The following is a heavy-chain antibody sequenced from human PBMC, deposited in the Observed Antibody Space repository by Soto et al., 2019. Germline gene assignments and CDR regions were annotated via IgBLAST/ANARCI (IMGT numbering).Heavy chain of an antibody. J-gene: IGHJ5*02. Sequence: QVQLQESGPGLVKPSQTLSLTCTVSGGSINSPDYYWTWIRQSPGKGLEWIGYLYFNGGTQYNPSLRTPVSMSLDTSKKHFSLKMRSVTAADTAVYYCARGISKYSSWYEPHTWFDAWGPGVLVTVSS. V-gene: IGHV4-30-4*01. CDR2: LYFNGGT. CDR3: ARGISKYSSWYEPHTWFDA. CDR1: GGSINSPDYY. D-gene: IGHD6-13*01.